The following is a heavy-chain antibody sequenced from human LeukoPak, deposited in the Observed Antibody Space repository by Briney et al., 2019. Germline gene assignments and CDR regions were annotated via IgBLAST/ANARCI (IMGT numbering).Heavy chain of an antibody. CDR1: GFTFSRYW. J-gene: IGHJ6*03. Sequence: GGSLRLSCAVSGFTFSRYWMTWVRQAPGKGLEWVAHIKVDGSEKYYVDAVKGRFTISRDNAKDSLYLQMNGLRAKDTAIYYCARAQWTAFDYYYYMDVWGKGTTVTVSS. CDR2: IKVDGSEK. V-gene: IGHV3-7*01. CDR3: ARAQWTAFDYYYYMDV. D-gene: IGHD3/OR15-3a*01.